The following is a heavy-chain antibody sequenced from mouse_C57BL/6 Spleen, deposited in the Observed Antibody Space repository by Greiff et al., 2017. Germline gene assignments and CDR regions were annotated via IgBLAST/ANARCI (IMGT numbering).Heavy chain of an antibody. CDR2: IHPNSGST. J-gene: IGHJ4*01. V-gene: IGHV1-64*01. CDR1: GYTFTSYW. CDR3: ARGRVYAMDY. Sequence: QVQLQQSGAELVKPGASVKLSCKASGYTFTSYWMHWVKQRPGQGLEWIGMIHPNSGSTNYNEKFKSKATLTVDKSSSTAYMQRSSLTSEDSAVYYCARGRVYAMDYWGQGTSVTVSS. D-gene: IGHD5-1*01.